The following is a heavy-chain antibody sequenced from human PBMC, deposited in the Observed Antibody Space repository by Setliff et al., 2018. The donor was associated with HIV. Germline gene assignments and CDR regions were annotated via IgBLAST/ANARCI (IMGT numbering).Heavy chain of an antibody. CDR2: INYDESYE. J-gene: IGHJ6*02. V-gene: IGHV3-33*01. Sequence: LRLSCAASGFTFSAHGMHWVRQAPGKGLEWVAFINYDESYEYYADSVKGRVTISRDNSKNTVDLQMNSLRADDTATYYCARKLRPGHGVDVWGQGTTVTVSS. D-gene: IGHD3-10*01. CDR3: ARKLRPGHGVDV. CDR1: GFTFSAHG.